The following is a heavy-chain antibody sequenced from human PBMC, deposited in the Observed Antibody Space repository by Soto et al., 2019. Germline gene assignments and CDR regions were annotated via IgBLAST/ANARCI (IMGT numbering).Heavy chain of an antibody. V-gene: IGHV1-69*01. Sequence: QVQLVQSGAEVKKPGSSVKVSCKASGGTFSTYTITWVRQAPGQGLEWMGGIIPIFGTANYPQKFQGRVTITADESTSTAYMEMSSLRSVDTAVYYCARSQDSSGYWNNCFDPWGQGTLVTVSS. D-gene: IGHD3-22*01. CDR1: GGTFSTYT. J-gene: IGHJ5*02. CDR3: ARSQDSSGYWNNCFDP. CDR2: IIPIFGTA.